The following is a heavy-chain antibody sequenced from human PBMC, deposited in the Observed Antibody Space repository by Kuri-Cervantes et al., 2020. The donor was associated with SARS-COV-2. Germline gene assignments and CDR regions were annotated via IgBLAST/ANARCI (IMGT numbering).Heavy chain of an antibody. J-gene: IGHJ3*02. D-gene: IGHD3-3*01. CDR2: SSSSSSAK. Sequence: GESLKISCAASTFTFSSCTMNYVRQAPGKGLESVSCSSSSSSAKYRAGSAKGRFTISRDNAKDSLYLQMNSLRAEDTAVYYCARDYLGWDDLDAFDIWGQGTMVTVSS. V-gene: IGHV3-48*01. CDR1: TFTFSSCT. CDR3: ARDYLGWDDLDAFDI.